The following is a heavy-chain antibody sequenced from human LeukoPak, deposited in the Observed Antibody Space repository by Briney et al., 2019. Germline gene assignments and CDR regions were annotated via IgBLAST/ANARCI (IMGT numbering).Heavy chain of an antibody. D-gene: IGHD2-21*01. CDR3: ARLELGVVVIASDHAFDI. CDR1: GFTFSSYG. J-gene: IGHJ3*02. Sequence: GGSLRLSCAASGFTFSSYGMHWVRQAPGKGLEWVAFIRYDGSNKYYADSVKGRFTISRDNSKNTLYLQMNSLRAEDTAVYYCARLELGVVVIASDHAFDIWGQGTMVTVSS. V-gene: IGHV3-30*02. CDR2: IRYDGSNK.